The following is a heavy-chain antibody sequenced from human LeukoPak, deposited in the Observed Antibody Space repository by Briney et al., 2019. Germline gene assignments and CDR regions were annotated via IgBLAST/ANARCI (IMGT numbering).Heavy chain of an antibody. CDR2: IGPNTGDT. J-gene: IGHJ3*02. CDR3: ARGRRLRFLEWLLFDAFDI. D-gene: IGHD3-3*01. Sequence: ASVKVSCKASGYTFTDYYIHWVRQAPGQGLEWMGWIGPNTGDTDSAQKFQGRVTITRNTSISTAYMELSSLRSEDTAVYYCARGRRLRFLEWLLFDAFDIWGQGTMVTVSS. V-gene: IGHV1-8*03. CDR1: GYTFTDYY.